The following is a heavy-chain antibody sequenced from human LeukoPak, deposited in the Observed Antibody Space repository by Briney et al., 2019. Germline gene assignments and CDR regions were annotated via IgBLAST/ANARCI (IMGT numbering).Heavy chain of an antibody. V-gene: IGHV3-23*01. D-gene: IGHD3-10*01. CDR2: TGDSGGRT. J-gene: IGHJ4*02. CDR3: AKRGVVVRVILVGFHKEAYYFES. Sequence: PGGSLRLSCAVSGITVSNYGMSWVRQAPGKGLEWVAGTGDSGGRTRYADSVKGRFTISRDNPKNTLYLQMNSLRAEDTAVYFCAKRGVVVRVILVGFHKEAYYFESWGQGALVIVSS. CDR1: GITVSNYG.